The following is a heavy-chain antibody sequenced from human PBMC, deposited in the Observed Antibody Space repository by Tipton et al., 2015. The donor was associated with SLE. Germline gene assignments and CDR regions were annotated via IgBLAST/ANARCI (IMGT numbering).Heavy chain of an antibody. CDR2: ISYDGSNK. Sequence: SLRLSCAASGFTFSSYVMYWVRQAPGKGLEWVAVISYDGSNKYYADSVKGRFTISRDNSKNTLYLQMISLRAEDTAVYYCANVLAASPGDYWGQGTLVTVSS. CDR1: GFTFSSYV. J-gene: IGHJ4*02. D-gene: IGHD6-13*01. V-gene: IGHV3-30-3*01. CDR3: ANVLAASPGDY.